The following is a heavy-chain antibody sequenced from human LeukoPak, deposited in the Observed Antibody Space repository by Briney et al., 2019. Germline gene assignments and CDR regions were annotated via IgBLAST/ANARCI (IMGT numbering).Heavy chain of an antibody. J-gene: IGHJ4*02. V-gene: IGHV3-21*01. CDR3: ARAGSSIAALPDY. D-gene: IGHD6-6*01. CDR1: GFTFSTYA. CDR2: ISSSSSYI. Sequence: PGGSLRLSCAASGFTFSTYAMSWVRQAPGKGLEWVSSISSSSSYIYYADSVKGRFTISRDNAKNSLYLQMNSLRAEDTAVYYCARAGSSIAALPDYWGQGTLVTVSS.